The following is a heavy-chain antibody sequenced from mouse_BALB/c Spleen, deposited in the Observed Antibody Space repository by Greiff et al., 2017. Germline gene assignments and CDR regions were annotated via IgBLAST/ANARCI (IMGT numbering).Heavy chain of an antibody. J-gene: IGHJ2*01. V-gene: IGHV1S81*02. CDR2: INPSNGRT. Sequence: QVQLQQPGAELVKPGASVKLSCKASGYTFTSYWMHWVKQRPGQGLEWIGEINPSNGRTNYNEKFKSKATLTVDKSSSTAYMQLSSLTSEDSAVYYCARGQDYDDYFDYWGQGTTLTVSS. CDR1: GYTFTSYW. D-gene: IGHD2-4*01. CDR3: ARGQDYDDYFDY.